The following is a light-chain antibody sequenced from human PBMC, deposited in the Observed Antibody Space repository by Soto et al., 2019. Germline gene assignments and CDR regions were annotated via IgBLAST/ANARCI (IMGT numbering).Light chain of an antibody. CDR2: DAS. CDR3: QQYYTSWT. J-gene: IGKJ1*01. CDR1: QSVGYW. Sequence: DIQMTQSPSTLSASVGDRVTITSRASQSVGYWLAWYQQKPGKAPTLLVYDASNLHSGVPARLSGSGSGSEFTLTIRSLQPDDFGTYYCQQYYTSWTFGQGTKVDIK. V-gene: IGKV1-5*01.